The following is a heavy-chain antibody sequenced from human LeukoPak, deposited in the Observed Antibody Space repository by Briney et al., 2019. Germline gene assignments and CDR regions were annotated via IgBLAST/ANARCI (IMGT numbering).Heavy chain of an antibody. D-gene: IGHD3-10*01. CDR3: ARDGHKYGSGSYPDY. Sequence: GGSLRLSCAASGFTVSSSYMSWVRQAPGKGLEWVSGIYSGGGTYYEDSVKGRFTISRDNSKNTLYLQMNSLRAEDTAVYYCARDGHKYGSGSYPDYWGQGTLVTVSS. V-gene: IGHV3-53*01. CDR1: GFTVSSSY. J-gene: IGHJ4*02. CDR2: IYSGGGT.